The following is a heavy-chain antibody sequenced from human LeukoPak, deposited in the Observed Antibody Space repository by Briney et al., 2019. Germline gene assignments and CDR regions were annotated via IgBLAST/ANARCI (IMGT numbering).Heavy chain of an antibody. J-gene: IGHJ5*01. D-gene: IGHD2-2*01. CDR2: VYYSGTT. Sequence: SEALSLTCTGSGGSISNYYWSWIRQPPGKGLEWVGWVYYSGTTNYNPSLESRVTISVDMSKNQFSLKLSSVTAADTAVYYCARGGASSKWLDSWGQGTLVTVSS. V-gene: IGHV4-59*01. CDR3: ARGGASSKWLDS. CDR1: GGSISNYY.